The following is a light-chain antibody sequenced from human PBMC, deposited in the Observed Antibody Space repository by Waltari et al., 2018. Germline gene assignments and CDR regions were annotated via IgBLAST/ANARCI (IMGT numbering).Light chain of an antibody. CDR3: SSYTSSSTFGV. CDR2: DVS. V-gene: IGLV2-14*01. CDR1: SSDVGGYNY. J-gene: IGLJ2*01. Sequence: QSALIHTASVCGSPGQSISISCTGTSSDVGGYNYVSWYQQHPGKAPKLMIYDVSKRPSGVSNRFSGSKSGNTASLTISGLQAEDEADYYCSSYTSSSTFGVFGGGPKLTVL.